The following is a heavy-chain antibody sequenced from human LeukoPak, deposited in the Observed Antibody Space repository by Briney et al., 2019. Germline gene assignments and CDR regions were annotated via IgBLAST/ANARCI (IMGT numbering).Heavy chain of an antibody. V-gene: IGHV3-21*04. CDR1: GFAFSSYS. D-gene: IGHD1/OR15-1a*01. Sequence: GGSLRLSCTASGFAFSSYSMSWVRQAPGKGLEWVSFISSSSSYINYADSVKGRFTISRDNAKNSLYLQMNSLRAEDTAVYYCARGNTRYWSFDLWGRGTLVTISS. CDR3: ARGNTRYWSFDL. CDR2: ISSSSSYI. J-gene: IGHJ2*01.